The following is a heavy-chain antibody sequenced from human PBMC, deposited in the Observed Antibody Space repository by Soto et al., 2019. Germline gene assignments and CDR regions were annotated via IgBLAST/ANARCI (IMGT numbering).Heavy chain of an antibody. J-gene: IGHJ5*02. CDR1: GYSFTSYW. CDR3: ARQTTPQYCSSTSCYDWSWFDP. V-gene: IGHV5-51*01. Sequence: GESLKISCKGSGYSFTSYWIGWVRQMPGKGLEWMGIIYPGDSDTRYSPSFQGQVTISADKSISTAYLQWSSLKASDTAMYYRARQTTPQYCSSTSCYDWSWFDPWGQGTLVTVSS. D-gene: IGHD2-2*01. CDR2: IYPGDSDT.